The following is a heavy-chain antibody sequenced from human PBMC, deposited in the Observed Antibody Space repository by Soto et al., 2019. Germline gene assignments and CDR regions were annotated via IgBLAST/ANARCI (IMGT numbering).Heavy chain of an antibody. V-gene: IGHV1-46*04. Sequence: QVQLVQSGAEVKKPGASVKVSCKASGYTFTSYYMHWVRQAPGQGLEWMGIINPSGGSTSYAQKLQGRVTMTRDTSTSTVYMELSSLRSEDTAVYYCARGGTIFGVVILVMDVWGQGTTVTVSS. CDR1: GYTFTSYY. J-gene: IGHJ6*02. CDR2: INPSGGST. D-gene: IGHD3-3*01. CDR3: ARGGTIFGVVILVMDV.